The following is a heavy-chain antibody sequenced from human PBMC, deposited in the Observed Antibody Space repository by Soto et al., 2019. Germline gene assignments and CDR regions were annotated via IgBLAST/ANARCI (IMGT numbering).Heavy chain of an antibody. V-gene: IGHV1-18*01. CDR1: GYTFTNHG. CDR3: ARDPSNSSGYYQFFDS. D-gene: IGHD3-22*01. J-gene: IGHJ4*02. CDR2: ISAYNGDT. Sequence: QVHLVQSGPEVKKPGASVRVSCKASGYTFTNHGISWGRQAPGQGLEWMGWISAYNGDTKYAQKFQGRVTMTTDTSTSTAYMELRSLRSDDTAMYYCARDPSNSSGYYQFFDSWGQGSLVTVSS.